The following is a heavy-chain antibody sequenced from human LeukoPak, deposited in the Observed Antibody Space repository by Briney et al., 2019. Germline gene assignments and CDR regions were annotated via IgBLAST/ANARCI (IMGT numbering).Heavy chain of an antibody. J-gene: IGHJ6*02. CDR3: AKNYEPGRGVPYGMDV. Sequence: GGCLRLSCAASGFTFSSYAMRWVRQAPGKGLEWVSALGAGTGVINIYADSVKGRFTISRDDSKSTLYLQMNSLRAEDTAIYYCAKNYEPGRGVPYGMDVWAKGPRSPSP. V-gene: IGHV3-23*01. CDR2: LGAGTGVIN. D-gene: IGHD3-10*01. CDR1: GFTFSSYA.